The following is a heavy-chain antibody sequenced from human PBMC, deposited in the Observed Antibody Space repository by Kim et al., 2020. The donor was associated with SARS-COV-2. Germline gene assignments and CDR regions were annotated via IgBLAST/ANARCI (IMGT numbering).Heavy chain of an antibody. CDR3: ARDYYDSRATLFDY. Sequence: STSLKTRLTISKDTSKNQVVLTMTNMDPVDTATYYCARDYYDSRATLFDYWGQGTPVTVSS. D-gene: IGHD3-22*01. J-gene: IGHJ4*02. V-gene: IGHV2-70*01.